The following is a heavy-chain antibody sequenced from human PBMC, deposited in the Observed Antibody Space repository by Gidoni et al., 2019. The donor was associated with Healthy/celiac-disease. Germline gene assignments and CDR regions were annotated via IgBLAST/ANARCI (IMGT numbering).Heavy chain of an antibody. Sequence: QVQLVESGGGVVQPGRSLRLSCAASGFTFSSYGMHWVRQAPGKGLEWVAVISYDGSNKYYADSVKGRFTISRDNSKNTLYLQMNSLRAEDTAVYYCAKSGNSSCLDPWGQGTLVTVSS. CDR1: GFTFSSYG. CDR2: ISYDGSNK. J-gene: IGHJ5*02. CDR3: AKSGNSSCLDP. V-gene: IGHV3-30*18. D-gene: IGHD6-6*01.